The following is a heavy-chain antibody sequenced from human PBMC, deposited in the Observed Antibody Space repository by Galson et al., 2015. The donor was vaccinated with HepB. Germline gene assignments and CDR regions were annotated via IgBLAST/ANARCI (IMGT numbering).Heavy chain of an antibody. CDR3: ARGSIVVVPAETYYYYGMDV. V-gene: IGHV1-18*04. Sequence: SVKVSCKASGYTFTSYGISWVRQAPGQGLEWMGWISAYNGNTNYAQKLQGRVTMTTDTSTSTAYMELRSLRSDDTAVYYCARGSIVVVPAETYYYYGMDVCGQVTTVTVSS. D-gene: IGHD2-2*01. CDR2: ISAYNGNT. CDR1: GYTFTSYG. J-gene: IGHJ6*02.